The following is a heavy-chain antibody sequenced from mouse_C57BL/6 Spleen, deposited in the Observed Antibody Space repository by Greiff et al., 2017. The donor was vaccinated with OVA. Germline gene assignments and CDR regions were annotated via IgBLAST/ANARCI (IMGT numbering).Heavy chain of an antibody. CDR3: ARDSSLDY. CDR1: GYTFTSYW. D-gene: IGHD1-1*01. V-gene: IGHV1-52*01. J-gene: IGHJ2*01. Sequence: VQLQQPGAELVRPGSSVKLSCKASGYTFTSYWMHWVKQRPIQGLEWIGKIDPSDSETNYNQKFKDKATLTVDKSSSTAYMQLSSLTAEDSAVKYCARDSSLDYWGQGTTLTVSS. CDR2: IDPSDSET.